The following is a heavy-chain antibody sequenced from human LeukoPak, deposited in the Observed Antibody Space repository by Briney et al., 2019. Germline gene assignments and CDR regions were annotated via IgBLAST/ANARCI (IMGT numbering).Heavy chain of an antibody. Sequence: ASETLSLTCTVSGDSISSYYWSWIRQPPGKGPEWIGYIYHSGLTNYNPSLKSRVTISLDMSKNQFSLKVTSVTAADTAVYYCARDGTGYSSSWFDYWGQGTLVTVSS. J-gene: IGHJ4*02. CDR3: ARDGTGYSSSWFDY. CDR1: GDSISSYY. D-gene: IGHD6-13*01. V-gene: IGHV4-59*01. CDR2: IYHSGLT.